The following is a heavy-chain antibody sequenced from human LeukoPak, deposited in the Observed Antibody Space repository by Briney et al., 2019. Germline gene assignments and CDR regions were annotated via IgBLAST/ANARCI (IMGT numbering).Heavy chain of an antibody. J-gene: IGHJ4*02. Sequence: GESLKISCKGSRYSFASHWIGWVRQRPGKGLEWMGIIYAGDSDTRYSPSFQGQVTISADKSISTAYLQWSSLKASDTAMYYCARHPSYSSGWPLDYWGQGTLVTVSS. CDR2: IYAGDSDT. CDR1: RYSFASHW. CDR3: ARHPSYSSGWPLDY. V-gene: IGHV5-51*01. D-gene: IGHD6-19*01.